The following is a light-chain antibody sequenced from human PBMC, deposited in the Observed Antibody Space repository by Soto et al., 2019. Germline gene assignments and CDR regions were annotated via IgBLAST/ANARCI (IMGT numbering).Light chain of an antibody. CDR3: QTWDTGARVV. Sequence: QPVLTQSPSASASLGASVKLTCTLSSGHSSYAIAWHQQQPEKGPRYLMKLSSDGSHSKGDGIPDRFSGSSSGAERYLTISSRQSGDGADYYCQTWDTGARVVFGGGTKLTVL. CDR1: SGHSSYA. V-gene: IGLV4-69*01. CDR2: LSSDGSH. J-gene: IGLJ2*01.